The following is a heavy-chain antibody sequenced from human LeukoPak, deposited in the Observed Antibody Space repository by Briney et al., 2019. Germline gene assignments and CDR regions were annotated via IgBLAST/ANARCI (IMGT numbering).Heavy chain of an antibody. Sequence: SETLSLTCTVSGGSISSSSYYWGWIRQPPGKGLEWIGSIYYSGSTYYNPSLKRRVTISVDTSKNQFSLKLSSVTAADTAVYYCARNNGDRDYWGQGTLVTVSS. V-gene: IGHV4-39*01. CDR2: IYYSGST. D-gene: IGHD4-17*01. CDR1: GGSISSSSYY. CDR3: ARNNGDRDY. J-gene: IGHJ4*02.